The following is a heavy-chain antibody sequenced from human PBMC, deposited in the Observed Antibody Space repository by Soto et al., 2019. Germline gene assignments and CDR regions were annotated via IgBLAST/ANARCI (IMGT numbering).Heavy chain of an antibody. Sequence: QVQVVESGGGVVQPGRSLRLSCAASGFTFSDYGMHWVRQAPGKGLEWVALIWHDGSNEYYADSVKGRFTISRDNSKNTLSLQMNSLRAEDTAVYYCAGINYDIFTGYFSDYWGQGTLVTVSS. D-gene: IGHD3-9*01. V-gene: IGHV3-33*01. CDR3: AGINYDIFTGYFSDY. J-gene: IGHJ4*02. CDR1: GFTFSDYG. CDR2: IWHDGSNE.